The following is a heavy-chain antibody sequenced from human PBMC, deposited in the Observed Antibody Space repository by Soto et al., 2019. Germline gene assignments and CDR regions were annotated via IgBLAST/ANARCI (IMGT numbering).Heavy chain of an antibody. CDR2: IYHSGST. D-gene: IGHD3-10*01. CDR1: GGSISSSNW. V-gene: IGHV4-4*02. Sequence: QVQLQESSPGLVKPSGTRSLTCAVSGGSISSSNWWSWVRQPPGKGLEWIGEIYHSGSTNYDPSLKSRVTISVDKSKNQFSLKLSSVTAADTAVYYCARSYMVRGVANWFDPWGQGTLVTVSS. J-gene: IGHJ5*02. CDR3: ARSYMVRGVANWFDP.